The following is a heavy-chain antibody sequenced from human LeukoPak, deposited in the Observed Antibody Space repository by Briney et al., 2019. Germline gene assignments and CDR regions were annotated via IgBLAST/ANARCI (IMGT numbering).Heavy chain of an antibody. V-gene: IGHV3-23*01. J-gene: IGHJ4*02. D-gene: IGHD6-19*01. CDR1: GITFTTID. Sequence: PGGSLRLSCAVSGITFTTIDVSWVRLAPGKGLEWVSTITKSGGSTYYADSVKGRFTISRDNSKDTLYLQINSLKTEDTAVYYCTTDRGSGWNWGQGTLVTVSS. CDR3: TTDRGSGWN. CDR2: ITKSGGST.